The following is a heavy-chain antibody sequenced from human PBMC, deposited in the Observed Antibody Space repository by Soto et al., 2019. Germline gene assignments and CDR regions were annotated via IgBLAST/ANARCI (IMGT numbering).Heavy chain of an antibody. Sequence: EVQLVESGGGLVQPGGSLRLSCAASGFTFSNYGMHWIRQAPGKGLEWISYISKTTNTIYYADSVEGRFTISRDSATNSRFLQMHSREDEETADYYCATGEQWEAPHYSAHWGQGTRVTVSS. J-gene: IGHJ4*02. CDR1: GFTFSNYG. V-gene: IGHV3-48*02. CDR3: ATGEQWEAPHYSAH. D-gene: IGHD1-26*01. CDR2: ISKTTNTI.